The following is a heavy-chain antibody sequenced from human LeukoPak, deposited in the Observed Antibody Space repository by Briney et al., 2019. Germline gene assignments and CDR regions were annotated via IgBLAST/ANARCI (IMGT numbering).Heavy chain of an antibody. D-gene: IGHD3-22*01. J-gene: IGHJ4*02. CDR3: ARTYYYDSSGYYHDY. CDR1: GGSISSYY. Sequence: SETLSLTCTVSGGSISSYYWSWIRQPPGKGLEWTGYIYTSGSTNYNPSLKSRVTISVDTSKNQFSLKLSSVTAADTAVYYCARTYYYDSSGYYHDYWGQGTLVTVSS. CDR2: IYTSGST. V-gene: IGHV4-4*09.